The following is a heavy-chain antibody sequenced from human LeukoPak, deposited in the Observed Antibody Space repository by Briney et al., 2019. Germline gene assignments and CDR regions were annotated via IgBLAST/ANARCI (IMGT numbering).Heavy chain of an antibody. J-gene: IGHJ4*02. CDR3: ARDVSDFWSGYSDY. CDR2: IIPILGIA. CDR1: GGTFSSYT. Sequence: SVKVSCKASGGTFSSYTISWVRQAPGQGLEWMGRIIPILGIANYAQKFQGRVTITADKSTSTAYMELSSLRSEDMAVYYCARDVSDFWSGYSDYWGQGTLVTVSS. V-gene: IGHV1-69*04. D-gene: IGHD3-3*01.